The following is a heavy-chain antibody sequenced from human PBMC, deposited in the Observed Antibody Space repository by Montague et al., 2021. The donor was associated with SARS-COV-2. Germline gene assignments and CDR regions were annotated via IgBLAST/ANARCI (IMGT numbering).Heavy chain of an antibody. D-gene: IGHD3-16*01. J-gene: IGHJ5*02. CDR3: ARDGFWGGFNYNWFDP. CDR1: GGSISSSNW. CDR2: IYHSGST. Sequence: SETLSLTCAVSGGSISSSNWWSWVRQPPGKGLEWIGEIYHSGSTNYNPSLKSRVTISVDKSKNQFSLKLSSVTAADTAVYYCARDGFWGGFNYNWFDPWGQGTLVSVSS. V-gene: IGHV4-4*02.